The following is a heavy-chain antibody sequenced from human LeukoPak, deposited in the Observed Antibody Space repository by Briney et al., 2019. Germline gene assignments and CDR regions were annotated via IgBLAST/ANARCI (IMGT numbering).Heavy chain of an antibody. Sequence: PGRSLRLSCAASGFTFSSYGMHWVRQAPGKGLEWVAVIWYDGSNKYYADSVKGRFTISRDNSKNTLYLQMNSLRAEDTAVYYCAKEAHYDFWSGLDYWGQGTLVTVSS. CDR1: GFTFSSYG. D-gene: IGHD3-3*01. J-gene: IGHJ4*02. V-gene: IGHV3-33*06. CDR3: AKEAHYDFWSGLDY. CDR2: IWYDGSNK.